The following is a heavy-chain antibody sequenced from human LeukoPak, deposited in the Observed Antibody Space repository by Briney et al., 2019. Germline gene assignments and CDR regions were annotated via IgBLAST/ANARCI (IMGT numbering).Heavy chain of an antibody. Sequence: GGSLRLSCAAPGFTFSSYAMHWVRQAPGKGLEYVSAISSNGGSTYYANSVKGRFTISRDNSKNTLYLQMGSLRAEDMAVYYCARDVDYYDSSGYYGFGAYWGQGTLVTVSS. CDR1: GFTFSSYA. CDR2: ISSNGGST. D-gene: IGHD3-22*01. J-gene: IGHJ4*02. CDR3: ARDVDYYDSSGYYGFGAY. V-gene: IGHV3-64*01.